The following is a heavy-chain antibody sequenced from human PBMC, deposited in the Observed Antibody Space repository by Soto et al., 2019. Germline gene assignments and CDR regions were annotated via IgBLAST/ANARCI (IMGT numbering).Heavy chain of an antibody. D-gene: IGHD6-19*01. CDR3: ANFLLGSDSSGWESYNWFDP. V-gene: IGHV1-69*13. CDR1: GVTFSCYS. Sequence: PVKVSCKASGVTFSCYSISWARQAPGQGLEWMGGIIPIFGTANYAQKFQGRVTITADESTSTAYMELSSLRSEDTAVYYCANFLLGSDSSGWESYNWFDPWGQGTLVTVSS. J-gene: IGHJ5*02. CDR2: IIPIFGTA.